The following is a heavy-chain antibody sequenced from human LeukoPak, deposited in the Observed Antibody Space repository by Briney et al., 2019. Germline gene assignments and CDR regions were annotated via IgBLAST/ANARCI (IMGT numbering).Heavy chain of an antibody. CDR1: GFTFNTYT. J-gene: IGHJ4*02. Sequence: PGGSLRLSCAASGFTFNTYTMNWVRQAPGKGLEWVSYISGSSGIIDYADSVRGRFTISRDNAKNSLYLQMNSLRAEDTAVYYCTQSNYWGQGALVTVSS. CDR2: ISGSSGII. CDR3: TQSNY. V-gene: IGHV3-48*01.